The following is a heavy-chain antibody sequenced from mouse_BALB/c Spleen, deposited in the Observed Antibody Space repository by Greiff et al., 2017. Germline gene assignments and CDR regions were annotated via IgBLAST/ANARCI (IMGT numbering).Heavy chain of an antibody. Sequence: QVQLKESGPGLVAPSQSLSITCTVSGFSLTGYGVNWVRQPPGKGLEWLGMIWGDGSTDYNSALKSRLSISKDNSKSQVFLKMNSLQTDDTARYYCAREGDTPWFAYWGQGTLVTVSA. V-gene: IGHV2-6-7*01. CDR2: IWGDGST. CDR1: GFSLTGYG. J-gene: IGHJ3*01. CDR3: AREGDTPWFAY.